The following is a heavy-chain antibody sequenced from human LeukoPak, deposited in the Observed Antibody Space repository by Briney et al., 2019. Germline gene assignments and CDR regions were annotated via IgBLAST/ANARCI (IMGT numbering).Heavy chain of an antibody. Sequence: SETLSLTCAVYGGSFSGYYWSWIRQPPGKGLEWIGEVNHSGSTNYNPSLKSRVTISVDTSKNQFSLNLTSVTAADTAVYYCASLQQLDLNFDYWGQGTLVTVSS. V-gene: IGHV4-34*01. CDR3: ASLQQLDLNFDY. CDR1: GGSFSGYY. D-gene: IGHD6-13*01. CDR2: VNHSGST. J-gene: IGHJ4*02.